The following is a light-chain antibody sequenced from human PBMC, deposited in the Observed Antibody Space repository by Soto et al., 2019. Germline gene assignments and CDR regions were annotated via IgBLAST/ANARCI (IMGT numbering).Light chain of an antibody. J-gene: IGKJ1*01. V-gene: IGKV3-11*01. CDR3: QQRSNWPPWT. CDR1: QSVSNY. CDR2: DAS. Sequence: EIVLTQSPATLSLSPGEGATLSCRASQSVSNYIAWYQQKPGQAPRVLIYDASNRAAGVPARFSGSGSGTDFTLTISSLEPEDFAVYYCQQRSNWPPWTFGQGTKVEIK.